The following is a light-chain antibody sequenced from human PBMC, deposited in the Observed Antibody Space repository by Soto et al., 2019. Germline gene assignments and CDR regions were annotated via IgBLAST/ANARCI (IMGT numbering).Light chain of an antibody. CDR2: DVS. V-gene: IGLV2-14*02. CDR1: SSDIGRYNM. Sequence: LTQPASVSRSISQSITNPCAGTSSDIGRYNMVSWYQQHPGKVPKLLIYDVSIRPSGVSDRFSGSRSGNTASLTISGLQPEDEADYYCTSYTSKNTHVFGSGTKVTVL. CDR3: TSYTSKNTHV. J-gene: IGLJ1*01.